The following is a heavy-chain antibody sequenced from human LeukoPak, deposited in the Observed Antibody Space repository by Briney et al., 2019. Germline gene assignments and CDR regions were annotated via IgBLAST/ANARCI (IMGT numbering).Heavy chain of an antibody. V-gene: IGHV3-23*01. CDR3: EKDSDRYGRRGHAFDI. D-gene: IGHD5-18*01. Sequence: GGSLRLSCATSGFTFSNYAVNWVRQAPGKGLEWVSNISSSGDTTYYADSVKGRFTISRDNTKNTLYLQMNSLRAEDTAVYDCEKDSDRYGRRGHAFDIWGQGTMVTVSS. J-gene: IGHJ3*02. CDR1: GFTFSNYA. CDR2: ISSSGDTT.